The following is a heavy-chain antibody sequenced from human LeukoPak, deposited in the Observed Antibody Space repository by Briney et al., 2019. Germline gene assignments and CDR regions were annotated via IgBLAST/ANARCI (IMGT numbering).Heavy chain of an antibody. CDR2: IGTVGDT. J-gene: IGHJ3*02. D-gene: IGHD3-10*01. V-gene: IGHV3-13*01. CDR1: GFTFSSYD. Sequence: GGSLRPSCSASGFTFSSYDMHWVRQATGKGLEWVSVIGTVGDTFYAGSVKGRFTIFRENAKNSLYLQMNSLRAGDTAVYYCARRGSGYHDAFDIWGQGTMVTVSS. CDR3: ARRGSGYHDAFDI.